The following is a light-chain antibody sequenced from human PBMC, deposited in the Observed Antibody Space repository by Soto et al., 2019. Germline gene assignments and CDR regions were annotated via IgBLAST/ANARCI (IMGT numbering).Light chain of an antibody. CDR3: QQYNNWPPA. J-gene: IGKJ1*01. Sequence: EIVMAQSPATLSASPGERATLSCRASQSVSGNLAWYQQKPGQAPRLLIYGASTRATGIPARFSGSGSGTEFTLTISSLQSEDFAVYYCQQYNNWPPAFGQGTKVEIK. CDR2: GAS. CDR1: QSVSGN. V-gene: IGKV3-15*01.